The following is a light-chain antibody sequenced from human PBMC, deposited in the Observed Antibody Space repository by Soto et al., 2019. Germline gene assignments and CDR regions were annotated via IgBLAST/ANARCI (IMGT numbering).Light chain of an antibody. Sequence: EIVFTQSPWTVSFPPEDRATLSVRASQSVSSHYLAWYQQKPGQAPRLLIYGASTRATDIPDRFSGSGAGTDFSLTISRLEPEDFAVYYCQQYGGSPRTFGQGTKVDIK. CDR1: QSVSSHY. CDR2: GAS. V-gene: IGKV3-20*01. CDR3: QQYGGSPRT. J-gene: IGKJ1*01.